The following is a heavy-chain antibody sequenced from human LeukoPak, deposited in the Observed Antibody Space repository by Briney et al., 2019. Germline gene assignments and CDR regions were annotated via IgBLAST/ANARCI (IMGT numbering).Heavy chain of an antibody. CDR2: ISGSGDST. Sequence: GGSLRLSCAASGFTFSSNSMTWVRQTPGKGLEWVSGISGSGDSTFYADSVKGRFTISRDNSRNTLCLQMSGLRPEDTAVYYCTKWSGFGDDWGQGTLVTVSS. J-gene: IGHJ4*02. CDR3: TKWSGFGDD. V-gene: IGHV3-23*01. D-gene: IGHD3-10*01. CDR1: GFTFSSNS.